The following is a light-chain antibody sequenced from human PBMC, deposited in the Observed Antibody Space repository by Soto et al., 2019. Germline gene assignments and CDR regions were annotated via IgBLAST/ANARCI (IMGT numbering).Light chain of an antibody. J-gene: IGKJ1*01. CDR2: GAS. CDR3: QQYNNWPPWT. Sequence: EIVMTQSPATLSVSPGERVTLSCRASQSVSSNLAWYQQKPGQAPRLLSYGASTRATGIPARFSGSGSGTEFTLTISSLQSEDFAVYYCQQYNNWPPWTFGQGTKVEIK. V-gene: IGKV3-15*01. CDR1: QSVSSN.